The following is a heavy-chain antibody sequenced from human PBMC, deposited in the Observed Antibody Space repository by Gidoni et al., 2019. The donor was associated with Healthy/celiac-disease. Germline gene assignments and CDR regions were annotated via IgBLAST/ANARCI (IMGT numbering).Heavy chain of an antibody. J-gene: IGHJ4*02. CDR1: GFTFDDYA. V-gene: IGHV3-9*01. Sequence: EVQLVESGGGLVQPGRSLRLSCAASGFTFDDYAMHWVRPAPGKGLEWVSGISWNSGSIGYADSVKGRFTISRDNAKNSLYLQMNSLRAEDTALYYCAKVGARSSSWFNFDYWGQGTLVTVSS. CDR2: ISWNSGSI. CDR3: AKVGARSSSWFNFDY. D-gene: IGHD6-13*01.